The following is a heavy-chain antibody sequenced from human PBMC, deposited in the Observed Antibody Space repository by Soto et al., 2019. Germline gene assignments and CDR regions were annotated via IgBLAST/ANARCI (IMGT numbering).Heavy chain of an antibody. J-gene: IGHJ6*02. CDR3: ARCGDGSGRCSSFGSDV. Sequence: QVQLQESGPGRLKPSQTLSLTCTVSCGSISSGVYYWSWFRKLPGKGMEWIGYIFYSGITYYCTSFQSRVTISVDTSKKQSSLKLSSVTAADTAVYFCARCGDGSGRCSSFGSDVWGQGTTVTVSS. D-gene: IGHD3-10*01. CDR1: CGSISSGVYY. CDR2: IFYSGIT. V-gene: IGHV4-31*03.